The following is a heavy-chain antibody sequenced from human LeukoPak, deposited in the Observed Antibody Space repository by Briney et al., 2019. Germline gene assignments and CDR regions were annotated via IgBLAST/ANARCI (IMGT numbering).Heavy chain of an antibody. V-gene: IGHV4-34*01. CDR3: ARGLGPIYYYYYYMDV. CDR1: GGSFSGYY. Sequence: PSETLSLTCAVYGGSFSGYYWSWIRQPPGKGLEWIGEINHSGSTNYNPSLKSRVTISVDTSKNQFSLKLSSVTAADTAVYYCARGLGPIYYYYYYMDVWGKGTTVPVSS. CDR2: INHSGST. J-gene: IGHJ6*03.